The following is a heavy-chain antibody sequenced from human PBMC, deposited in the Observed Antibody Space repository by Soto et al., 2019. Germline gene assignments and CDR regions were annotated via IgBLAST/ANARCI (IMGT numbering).Heavy chain of an antibody. J-gene: IGHJ4*02. CDR2: IIPFLGIT. D-gene: IGHD1-1*01. CDR1: GASFGTFT. Sequence: QVQLVQSGTELKKPGSSVNVSCKASGASFGTFTFTWVRQAPGQGLEWMGRIIPFLGITTYARKFQGRVTIIGDESTNSAFMELSSLRSDDTAVYYCAKGVGTTFNYFDHWGQGSLVTVSS. V-gene: IGHV1-69*02. CDR3: AKGVGTTFNYFDH.